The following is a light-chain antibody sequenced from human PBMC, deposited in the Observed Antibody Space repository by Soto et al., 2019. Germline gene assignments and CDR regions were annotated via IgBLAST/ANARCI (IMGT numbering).Light chain of an antibody. J-gene: IGKJ4*02. CDR1: QSVSSSY. CDR2: GAS. Sequence: EIELTQSPGTLSLSPGERATISCRASQSVSSSYLAWYQQKPGLAPMLLIAGASSRATGIPDRFSGSRGGTDFTLTISRLEPEDVAVYYCQQYGSSPLLTFGGGTKVEIK. CDR3: QQYGSSPLLT. V-gene: IGKV3-20*01.